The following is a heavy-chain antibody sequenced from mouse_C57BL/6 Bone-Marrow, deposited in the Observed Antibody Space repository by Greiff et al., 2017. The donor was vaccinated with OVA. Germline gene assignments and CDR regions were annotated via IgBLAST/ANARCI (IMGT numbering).Heavy chain of an antibody. V-gene: IGHV3-6*01. CDR3: ARWIYDGYS. J-gene: IGHJ3*01. D-gene: IGHD2-3*01. Sequence: VQLKESGPGLVKPSQSLSLTCSVTGYSITSGYYWNWLRQFPGNKLEWMGYISYDGSNNYNPSLKNRISITRDTSKNQFFLKLNSVTTEDTATYDCARWIYDGYSWGQGTLVTVSA. CDR1: GYSITSGYY. CDR2: ISYDGSN.